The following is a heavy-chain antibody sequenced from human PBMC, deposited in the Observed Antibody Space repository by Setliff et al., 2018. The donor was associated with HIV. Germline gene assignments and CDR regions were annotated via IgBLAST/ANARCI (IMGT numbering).Heavy chain of an antibody. V-gene: IGHV1-18*01. J-gene: IGHJ6*02. CDR3: AREIGDYYYFGLDV. CDR1: GYTFTSYD. Sequence: ASVKVSCKASGYTFTSYDISWVRQAPGQGLEWMGWISAYNGNTNYAQKLQGRVTMTTDTSTSTAYMELRSLRSDDTAVYYCAREIGDYYYFGLDVWGQGTTVTVSS. CDR2: ISAYNGNT. D-gene: IGHD3-10*01.